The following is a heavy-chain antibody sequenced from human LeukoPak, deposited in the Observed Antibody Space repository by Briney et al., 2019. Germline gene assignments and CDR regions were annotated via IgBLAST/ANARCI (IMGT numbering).Heavy chain of an antibody. J-gene: IGHJ4*02. CDR3: AKDPRVGSRVATPCH. D-gene: IGHD5-24*01. V-gene: IGHV3-23*01. CDR2: ISGSGGST. Sequence: PRGSLRLSFAASGFTFSSNAMSWVRQAPGKGLDSVSAISGSGGSTYYADSVKGRFTISRDNSKSTLFLQMNSLRAEDTAVYYCAKDPRVGSRVATPCHWGQGTLVTVSS. CDR1: GFTFSSNA.